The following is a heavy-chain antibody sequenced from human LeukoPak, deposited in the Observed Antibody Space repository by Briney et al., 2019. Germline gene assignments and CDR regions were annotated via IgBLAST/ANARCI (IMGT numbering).Heavy chain of an antibody. CDR2: IYTSGST. CDR1: GGSISSGSYY. J-gene: IGHJ6*03. V-gene: IGHV4-61*02. CDR3: ATGPQFYYYYMDV. Sequence: SQTLSLTCTVSGGSISSGSYYWSWIRQPAGKGLEWIGRIYTSGSTNYNPSLKSRVTISVDTSKNQFSLKLSSVTAADTAVYYCATGPQFYYYYMDVWGKGTTVTVSS.